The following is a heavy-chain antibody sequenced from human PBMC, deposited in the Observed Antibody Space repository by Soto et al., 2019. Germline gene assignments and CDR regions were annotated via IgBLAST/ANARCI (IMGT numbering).Heavy chain of an antibody. V-gene: IGHV1-18*01. D-gene: IGHD3-16*02. CDR2: ISAYNGNT. Sequence: QVQLVQSGAEVKKPGASVKVSCKASGYTFTSYGISWVRQAPGQGLEWMGWISAYNGNTNYAQKLQGRVTMTTDTXTXTXXMELRSLRSDDTAVYYCAREVITFGGVIPYDAFDIWGQGTMVTVSS. J-gene: IGHJ3*02. CDR1: GYTFTSYG. CDR3: AREVITFGGVIPYDAFDI.